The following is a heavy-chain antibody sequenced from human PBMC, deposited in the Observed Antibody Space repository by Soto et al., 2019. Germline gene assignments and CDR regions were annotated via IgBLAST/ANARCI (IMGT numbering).Heavy chain of an antibody. D-gene: IGHD3-3*01. CDR1: GGSISSYY. V-gene: IGHV4-59*01. J-gene: IGHJ6*02. Sequence: LSLTCTVSGGSISSYYWSWIRQPPGKGLEWIGYIYYSGSTNYNPSLKSRVTISVDTSKNQFSLKLSSVTAADTAVYYCARDRSDFWSGYSHYYGMDVWGQGTTVTVSS. CDR3: ARDRSDFWSGYSHYYGMDV. CDR2: IYYSGST.